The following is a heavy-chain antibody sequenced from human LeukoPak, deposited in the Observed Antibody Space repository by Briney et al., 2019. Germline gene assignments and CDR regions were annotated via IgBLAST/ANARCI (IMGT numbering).Heavy chain of an antibody. CDR1: GFTFSSHW. J-gene: IGHJ4*02. D-gene: IGHD3-9*01. Sequence: GGSLTLSCAASGFTFSSHWMSWVRQAPGKGLEWVANIKQDGSEKYYVDSVKGRFTISRDNAKNSLYLQMNSLRAEDTAVYYCARAFYYDILTGYWDYFDYWGQGTLVTVSS. CDR3: ARAFYYDILTGYWDYFDY. V-gene: IGHV3-7*03. CDR2: IKQDGSEK.